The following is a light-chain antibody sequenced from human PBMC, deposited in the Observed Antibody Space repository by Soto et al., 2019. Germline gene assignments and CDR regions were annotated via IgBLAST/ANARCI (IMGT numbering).Light chain of an antibody. V-gene: IGLV2-14*01. CDR1: SSDVGGYNY. Sequence: QLVLTQPASVSGSPRQSITISCTGTSSDVGGYNYVSWYQQHPGKAPKLMIYEVSNRPSGVSNRFSGSKSGNTASLTISGLQAEDEADYYCSSYTSSSTLVFGTGTKLTVL. CDR3: SSYTSSSTLV. CDR2: EVS. J-gene: IGLJ1*01.